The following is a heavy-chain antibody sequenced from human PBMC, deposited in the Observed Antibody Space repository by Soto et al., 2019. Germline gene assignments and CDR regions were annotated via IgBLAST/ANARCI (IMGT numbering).Heavy chain of an antibody. CDR3: ARDGRKTLYYYGMDV. Sequence: GGSLSLSCAASGFTFSSYSMNWVRQAPGKGLEWVSSISSSSYIYYADSVKGRFTISRDNAKNSLYLQMNSLRAEDTAVYYCARDGRKTLYYYGMDVWGQGTTVTVSS. CDR2: ISSSSYI. J-gene: IGHJ6*02. V-gene: IGHV3-21*01. CDR1: GFTFSSYS.